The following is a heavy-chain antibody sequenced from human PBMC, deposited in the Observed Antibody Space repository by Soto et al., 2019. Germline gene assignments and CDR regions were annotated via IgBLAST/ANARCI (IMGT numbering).Heavy chain of an antibody. J-gene: IGHJ4*02. CDR1: GDSVSSNTAA. V-gene: IGHV6-1*01. CDR2: TYYRSNWRH. CDR3: ARYCNNSDCRHLYYFDY. D-gene: IGHD2-8*01. Sequence: SPTLSLPCAISGDSVSSNTAAWNWIRSSPSRGLEWLGRTYYRSNWRHDYAVSVKSRITVNPDTSKNHFSLQLTSVTAADTAVYYCARYCNNSDCRHLYYFDYWGLGTLVTVSS.